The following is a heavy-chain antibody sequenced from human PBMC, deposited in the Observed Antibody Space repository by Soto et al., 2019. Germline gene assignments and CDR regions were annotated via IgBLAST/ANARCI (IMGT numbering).Heavy chain of an antibody. CDR1: GFTFSTSV. V-gene: IGHV3-23*01. D-gene: IGHD5-18*01. CDR2: ISGTGGST. J-gene: IGHJ4*02. CDR3: AKARYGYTYGSFDY. Sequence: PGGSLRLSCAASGFTFSTSVMSWVRQAPGKGLEWVPAISGTGGSTYYADSVKGRFTISRDNSKSTLYLQMNSLRAEDTAVYYCAKARYGYTYGSFDYWGQGTLVTVSS.